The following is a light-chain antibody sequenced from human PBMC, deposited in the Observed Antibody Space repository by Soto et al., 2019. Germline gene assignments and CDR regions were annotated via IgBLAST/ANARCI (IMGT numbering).Light chain of an antibody. J-gene: IGLJ3*02. CDR3: SSYAGNDNVV. V-gene: IGLV2-8*01. Sequence: QSVLTQPPSASGSPGQSVTFSCTGTSSDVGRYNSVSWYQQHPGKAPKLILYDVFRRPSGVPGRFSGSKSGNTASLTVSGLQTEDEANYYCSSYAGNDNVVFGGGTQLTVL. CDR1: SSDVGRYNS. CDR2: DVF.